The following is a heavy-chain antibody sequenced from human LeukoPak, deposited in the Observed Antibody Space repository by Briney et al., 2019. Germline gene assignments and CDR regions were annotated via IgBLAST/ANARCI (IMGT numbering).Heavy chain of an antibody. Sequence: GLXXIGSXXYSGSTYYNPSLKSRVTISVDTSKNQFSLKLSSVTAADTAVYYCARDRSSTSCRVKGECYYFDYWGQGTLVTVSS. J-gene: IGHJ4*02. D-gene: IGHD2-2*01. CDR2: XXYSGST. CDR3: ARDRSSTSCRVKGECYYFDY. V-gene: IGHV4-39*07.